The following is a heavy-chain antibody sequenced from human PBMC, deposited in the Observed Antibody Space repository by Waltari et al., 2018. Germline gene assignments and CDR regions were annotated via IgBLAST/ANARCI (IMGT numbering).Heavy chain of an antibody. Sequence: QVQLQQWGAGLLKPSETLSLTCAVYGGSFSGYYWSWIRQPPGKGLEWIGEINHSGSTNYNPSLKSRVTISVDPSKNQFSLKLSSVTAADTAVYYCARAERSYDYIWGSYYYFDYWGQGTLVTVSS. J-gene: IGHJ4*02. D-gene: IGHD3-16*01. V-gene: IGHV4-34*01. CDR1: GGSFSGYY. CDR2: INHSGST. CDR3: ARAERSYDYIWGSYYYFDY.